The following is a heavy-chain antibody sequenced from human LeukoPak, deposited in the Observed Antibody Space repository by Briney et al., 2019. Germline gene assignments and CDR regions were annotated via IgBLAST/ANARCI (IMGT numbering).Heavy chain of an antibody. CDR3: ARYCSGLCTEYHFDS. D-gene: IGHD2-15*01. CDR1: GFTFSSYW. Sequence: PGESLRLSCAASGFTFSSYWMSWVRQAPGKGLEWVANIRQDGDDKKYVDSVKGRFAISRDNAKNSLYLQMYNLRAEDTAVYYCARYCSGLCTEYHFDSWGQGTLVTVSS. J-gene: IGHJ4*02. V-gene: IGHV3-7*01. CDR2: IRQDGDDK.